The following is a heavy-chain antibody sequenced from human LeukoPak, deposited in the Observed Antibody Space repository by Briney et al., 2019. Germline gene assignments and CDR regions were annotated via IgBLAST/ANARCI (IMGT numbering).Heavy chain of an antibody. V-gene: IGHV4-59*01. CDR3: ARDRTYYYYGMDV. CDR2: IYNSEST. J-gene: IGHJ6*02. Sequence: SETLSHPCTVSGGSISSYYWSWLGQPPGKGLEWIGYIYNSESTNYNPSLKSRVTISVDTSKNQFSLKLSSVAAADTAVYYCARDRTYYYYGMDVWGQGTTVSVSS. CDR1: GGSISSYY.